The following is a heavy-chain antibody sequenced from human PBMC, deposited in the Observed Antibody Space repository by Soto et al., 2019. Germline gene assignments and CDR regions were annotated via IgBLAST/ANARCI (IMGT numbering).Heavy chain of an antibody. CDR2: IIPIFGTA. D-gene: IGHD4-17*01. CDR1: GGTFSSYA. V-gene: IGHV1-69*13. Sequence: GASVKVSCKASGGTFSSYAISWVRQAPGQGLEWMGGIIPIFGTANYAQKFQGRVTITADESTSTAYMELSSLRSGDTAVYYCYSNGDSVYWGQGTLVTVSS. CDR3: YSNGDSVY. J-gene: IGHJ4*02.